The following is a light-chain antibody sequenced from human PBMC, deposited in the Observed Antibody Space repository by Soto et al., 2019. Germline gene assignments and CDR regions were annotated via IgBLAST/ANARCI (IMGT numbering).Light chain of an antibody. CDR2: GAS. J-gene: IGKJ5*01. CDR3: QQYNNWPPIT. Sequence: EIVLTQSPATLSLSPGDTATLSCRASQSVSSNLGWYQQKPGQAPRLLIYGASNRATGIPDRFSGSGSGTDFTLTISRLEPEDFAVYFCQQYNNWPPITFGQGTRLEI. V-gene: IGKV3-11*01. CDR1: QSVSSN.